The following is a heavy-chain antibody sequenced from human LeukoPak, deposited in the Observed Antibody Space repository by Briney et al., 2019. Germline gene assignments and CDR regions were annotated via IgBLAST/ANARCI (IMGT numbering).Heavy chain of an antibody. CDR1: GGSFSGYY. CDR2: INHSGST. CDR3: AGDYDSSGYYNY. J-gene: IGHJ4*02. Sequence: PSETLSLTCAVYGGSFSGYYWSWIRQPPRKGLEWIGEINHSGSTNYNPSLKSRVTISVDTSKNQFSLKLSSVTAADTAVYYCAGDYDSSGYYNYWGQGTLVTVSS. D-gene: IGHD3-22*01. V-gene: IGHV4-34*01.